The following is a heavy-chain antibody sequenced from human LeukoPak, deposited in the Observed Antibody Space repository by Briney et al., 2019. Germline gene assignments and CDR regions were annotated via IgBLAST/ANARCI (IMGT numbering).Heavy chain of an antibody. CDR2: ISSSSSYI. CDR3: ARGSGYGSGRNLDY. J-gene: IGHJ4*02. Sequence: GGSLRLSCAASGFTFSSYSMNWVRQAPGKGLEWFSSISSSSSYIYYADSVKGRFTISRDNAKNSLYLQMNSLRAEDTAVYYCARGSGYGSGRNLDYWGQGTLVTVSS. CDR1: GFTFSSYS. V-gene: IGHV3-21*01. D-gene: IGHD3-10*01.